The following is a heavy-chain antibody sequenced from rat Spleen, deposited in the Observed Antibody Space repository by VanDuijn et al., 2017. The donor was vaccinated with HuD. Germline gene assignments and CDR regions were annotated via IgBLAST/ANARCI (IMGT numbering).Heavy chain of an antibody. D-gene: IGHD5-1*01. Sequence: QVQLKESGPGLVQPSQTLSLTCTVSGFSLSNYGVIWVRQPPGKGLEWMGVIWGNGDTNYNSDLKSRFSISRDTTKSQLFLKMNSLQTEAIATYYCARRMGAGNYFDCWDQGVMVTVSS. V-gene: IGHV2-13*01. J-gene: IGHJ2*01. CDR1: GFSLSNYG. CDR3: ARRMGAGNYFDC. CDR2: IWGNGDT.